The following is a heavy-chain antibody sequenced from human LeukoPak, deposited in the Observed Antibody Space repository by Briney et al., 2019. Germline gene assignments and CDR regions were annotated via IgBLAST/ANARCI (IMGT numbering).Heavy chain of an antibody. CDR2: IHSSGST. J-gene: IGHJ4*02. CDR3: ARRRGGSSEVDF. D-gene: IGHD6-6*01. V-gene: IGHV4-39*01. CDR1: GGSLSRSNYY. Sequence: SETLSLTCTVSGGSLSRSNYYWRWIRQPPGKGLEWIGNIHSSGSTYYNPSLKSRVTISVDTSKNQSSLKLSSVTAADTAVYYCARRRGGSSEVDFWGQGTVVTVS.